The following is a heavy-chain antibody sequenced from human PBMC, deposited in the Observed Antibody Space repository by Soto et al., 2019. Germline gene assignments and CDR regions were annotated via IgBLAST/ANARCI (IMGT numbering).Heavy chain of an antibody. V-gene: IGHV3-33*01. Sequence: QVQLVESGGGVVQPGRSLRLSCAASGFTFSSYGIHWVRQAPGKGLEWVAGIWYDGSNKYYADSVKGRFTISRDNSKNTQYLQMNSLRAEDTAVYYCARGPDYDFWSGYSPQGGWFDPWGQGTLVTVSS. CDR1: GFTFSSYG. CDR2: IWYDGSNK. D-gene: IGHD3-3*01. J-gene: IGHJ5*02. CDR3: ARGPDYDFWSGYSPQGGWFDP.